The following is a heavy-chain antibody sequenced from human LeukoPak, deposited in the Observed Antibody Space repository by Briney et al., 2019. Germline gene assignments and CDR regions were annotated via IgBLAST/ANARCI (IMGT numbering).Heavy chain of an antibody. D-gene: IGHD3-3*01. Sequence: GASVKVSCKASGGTFSSYAISWVRQAPGQGLERMGRIIPIFGTANYAQKFQGRVTITTDESTSTAYMELSSLRSEDTAVYYCARVHDFWSGYFDYWGQGTLVTVSS. CDR3: ARVHDFWSGYFDY. CDR2: IIPIFGTA. CDR1: GGTFSSYA. V-gene: IGHV1-69*05. J-gene: IGHJ4*02.